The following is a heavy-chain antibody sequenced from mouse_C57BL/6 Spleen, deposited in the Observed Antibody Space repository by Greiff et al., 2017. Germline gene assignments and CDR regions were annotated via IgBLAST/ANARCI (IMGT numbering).Heavy chain of an antibody. CDR1: GFTFSDYY. CDR3: ARAYGNLYAMDY. Sequence: EVMLVESEGGLVQPGSSMKLSCTASGFTFSDYYMAWVRQVPEKGLEWVANINYDGSSTYYLDSLKGRFIISRDNAKNILYLQMSSLKSEDTATYYCARAYGNLYAMDYWGQGTSVTVSS. V-gene: IGHV5-16*01. D-gene: IGHD2-1*01. J-gene: IGHJ4*01. CDR2: INYDGSST.